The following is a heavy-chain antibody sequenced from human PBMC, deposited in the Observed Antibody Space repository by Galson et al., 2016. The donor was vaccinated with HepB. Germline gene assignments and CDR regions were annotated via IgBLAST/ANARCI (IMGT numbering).Heavy chain of an antibody. V-gene: IGHV3-21*01. CDR1: GFTFSGYS. CDR3: ARAAGQGYSGSGSRLDL. Sequence: SLRLSCAASGFTFSGYSGNWVRQAPGKGLEWISYINPSSRYIYYTASVEGRFTISRDNAKNSLYLQMNSLRGEDTAIYYCARAAGQGYSGSGSRLDLWGLEPWSPSPQ. CDR2: INPSSRYI. J-gene: IGHJ5*02. D-gene: IGHD3-10*01.